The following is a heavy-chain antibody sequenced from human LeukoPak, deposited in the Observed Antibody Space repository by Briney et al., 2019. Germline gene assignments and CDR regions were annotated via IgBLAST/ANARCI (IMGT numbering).Heavy chain of an antibody. CDR1: GFTFSSYA. J-gene: IGHJ4*02. Sequence: GESLRLSCAASGFTFSSYAMSWVRQAPGKGLEWVSAISGSGGSTYYADSVKGRFTISRDNSKNTLYLQMNSLRAEDTAVYYCAKDRRYSSSWFSYWGQGTLVTVSS. V-gene: IGHV3-23*01. D-gene: IGHD6-13*01. CDR2: ISGSGGST. CDR3: AKDRRYSSSWFSY.